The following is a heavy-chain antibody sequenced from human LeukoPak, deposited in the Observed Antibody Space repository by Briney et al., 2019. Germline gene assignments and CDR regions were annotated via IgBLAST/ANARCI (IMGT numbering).Heavy chain of an antibody. D-gene: IGHD3-10*01. CDR3: ARSPVSMVRGDYSGMDV. CDR2: ISSDGSNK. J-gene: IGHJ6*02. Sequence: RGSLRLSCAASGFTFSSYAMNWVRQAPGKGLEWGAVISSDGSNKYYADSVKGRFTISRDNSKNTLSLQMNSLRAEDTAVYNCARSPVSMVRGDYSGMDVWGQGTTVTVSS. CDR1: GFTFSSYA. V-gene: IGHV3-30-3*01.